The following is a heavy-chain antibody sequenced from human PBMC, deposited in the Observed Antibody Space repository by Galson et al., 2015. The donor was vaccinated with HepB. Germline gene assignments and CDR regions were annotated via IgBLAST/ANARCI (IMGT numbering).Heavy chain of an antibody. CDR3: ARDRAAVNNYGSLFLRYYGLDV. D-gene: IGHD4-17*01. V-gene: IGHV3-33*01. CDR1: GFTFSTYG. Sequence: SLRLSCATSGFTFSTYGMHWVRQCPGKGLEWVAVIWYDGSNKYYVDSVKGRFTISRDNSKNTVYLQMNSLRAEDTAVYYCARDRAAVNNYGSLFLRYYGLDVWGQGTTVTVSS. CDR2: IWYDGSNK. J-gene: IGHJ6*02.